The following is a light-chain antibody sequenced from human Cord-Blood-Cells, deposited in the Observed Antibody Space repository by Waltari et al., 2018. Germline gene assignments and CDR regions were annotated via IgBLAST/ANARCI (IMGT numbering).Light chain of an antibody. CDR2: DVS. J-gene: IGLJ2*01. CDR1: SSDVGGSNY. CDR3: SSYTSSSTLV. Sequence: QSALTQPASVSGSPGQSITLSCTGTSSDVGGSNYVSWYQQHPGKAPKLMIYDVSTRPSGVSNRFSGSKSGNTASLTISGLQAEDEADYYCSSYTSSSTLVFGGGTKLTVL. V-gene: IGLV2-14*01.